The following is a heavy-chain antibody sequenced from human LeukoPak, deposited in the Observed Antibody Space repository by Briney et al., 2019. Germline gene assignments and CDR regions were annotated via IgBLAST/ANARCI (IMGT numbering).Heavy chain of an antibody. Sequence: GGSLRLSCAASGFTFSTYDMTWVRQAPGKGLEWVSTIPGGGHTTYYADSVKGRFTISRDNSKNTVYLQMDSLRAEDTAVYYCTQGSWGDDWGQGTLVTVSS. CDR3: TQGSWGDD. V-gene: IGHV3-23*01. J-gene: IGHJ4*02. CDR1: GFTFSTYD. CDR2: IPGGGHTT. D-gene: IGHD7-27*01.